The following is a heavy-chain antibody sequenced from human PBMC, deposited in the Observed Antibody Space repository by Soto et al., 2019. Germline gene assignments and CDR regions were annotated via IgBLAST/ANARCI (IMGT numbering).Heavy chain of an antibody. D-gene: IGHD6-19*01. CDR1: GYTFTSYA. J-gene: IGHJ6*02. V-gene: IGHV1-3*01. Sequence: ASVKVSCKASGYTFTSYAMHWVRQAPGQRLEWMGWINAGNGNTKYSQKFQGRVTITRDTSASTAYMELSSLRSEDTAVYYCARDVGGSGGYLNPHYGMDVGGQGTTVTVSS. CDR3: ARDVGGSGGYLNPHYGMDV. CDR2: INAGNGNT.